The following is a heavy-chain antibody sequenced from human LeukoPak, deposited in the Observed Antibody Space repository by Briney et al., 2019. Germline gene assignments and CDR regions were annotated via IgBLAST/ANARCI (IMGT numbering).Heavy chain of an antibody. J-gene: IGHJ5*02. CDR3: AKDRGSGWLSHNWFDP. CDR1: GFTFSDYY. V-gene: IGHV3-11*01. D-gene: IGHD6-19*01. CDR2: ISSSGSTI. Sequence: PGGSLRLSCAASGFTFSDYYMSWIRQAPGKGLEWVSYISSSGSTIYYEDSVKGRFTISRDNSKNTLYLQMNSLRAEDTAVYYCAKDRGSGWLSHNWFDPWGQGTLVTVSS.